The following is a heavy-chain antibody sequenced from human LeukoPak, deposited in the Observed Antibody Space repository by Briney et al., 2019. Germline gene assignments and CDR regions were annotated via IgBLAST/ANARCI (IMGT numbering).Heavy chain of an antibody. CDR3: ARGTGNYNYFDP. Sequence: PSETLSLTCSVSGGYVGTYYWTWIRQPAGKGLEWIGYIFHSGATKYDTSLKGRVTISLDMSKNQFSLRLNSVTATDTAVYYCARGTGNYNYFDPWGQGTLVIVSS. D-gene: IGHD5-24*01. J-gene: IGHJ5*02. CDR1: GGYVGTYY. V-gene: IGHV4-59*08. CDR2: IFHSGAT.